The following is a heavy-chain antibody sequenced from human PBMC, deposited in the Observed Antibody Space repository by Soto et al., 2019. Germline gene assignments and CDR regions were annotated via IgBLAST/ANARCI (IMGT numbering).Heavy chain of an antibody. CDR2: IYYSGST. V-gene: IGHV4-31*03. Sequence: QVQLQESGPGLVKPSQTLSLTCTVSGGSISSGGYYWSWIRQHPGKGLEWIGYIYYSGSTSYNPSLKGRVTISAYAAKTQFSLKLSSATAADTAVYYCARAAPGWELDIWGQGTMVTVSS. D-gene: IGHD1-26*01. J-gene: IGHJ3*02. CDR3: ARAAPGWELDI. CDR1: GGSISSGGYY.